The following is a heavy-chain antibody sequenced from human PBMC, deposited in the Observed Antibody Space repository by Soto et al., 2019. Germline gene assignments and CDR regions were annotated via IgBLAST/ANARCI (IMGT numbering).Heavy chain of an antibody. V-gene: IGHV4-34*01. J-gene: IGHJ4*02. CDR3: ARSYYDFWSGYYSSYYFDY. CDR1: GGSFSGYY. Sequence: KSSETLSLTCAVYGGSFSGYYWSWIRQPPGKGLEWIGEINHSGSTNYNPSLKSRVTISVDTSKNQFSLKLSSVTAADTAVYYCARSYYDFWSGYYSSYYFDYWGQGTLVTVSS. CDR2: INHSGST. D-gene: IGHD3-3*01.